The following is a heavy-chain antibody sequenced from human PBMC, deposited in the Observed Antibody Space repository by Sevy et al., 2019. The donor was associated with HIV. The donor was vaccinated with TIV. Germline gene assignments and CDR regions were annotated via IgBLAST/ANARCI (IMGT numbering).Heavy chain of an antibody. CDR2: IYFRGST. D-gene: IGHD3-16*02. CDR1: GGSISSSTYF. Sequence: SETLSLTCAVSGGSISSSTYFWGWIRQPPGKGLEWIGGIYFRGSTYSNPSLKSRVTMSVDTSKNQFSLKLSSVTAADTAVYYCARLGAYYDYVWGTYRPGSFDSWGQGTLVTVSS. J-gene: IGHJ4*02. V-gene: IGHV4-39*01. CDR3: ARLGAYYDYVWGTYRPGSFDS.